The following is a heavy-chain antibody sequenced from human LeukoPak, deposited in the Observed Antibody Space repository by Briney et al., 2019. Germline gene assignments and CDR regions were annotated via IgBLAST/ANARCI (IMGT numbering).Heavy chain of an antibody. Sequence: GGSLRLSCAASAFTFSDYYMSWIRQAPGKGLEWVSYISGSSKYINYADSVKGRFTISRDNAKNSLYLQMNSLRAEDTAVYYCARGNRPPDYWGQGTLVTVSS. CDR2: ISGSSKYI. J-gene: IGHJ4*02. CDR1: AFTFSDYY. CDR3: ARGNRPPDY. V-gene: IGHV3-11*06.